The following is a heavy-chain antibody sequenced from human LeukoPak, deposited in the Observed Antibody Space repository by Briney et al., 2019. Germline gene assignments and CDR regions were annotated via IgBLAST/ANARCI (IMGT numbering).Heavy chain of an antibody. CDR1: GGSFSGYY. J-gene: IGHJ4*02. D-gene: IGHD3-10*01. CDR2: INHSGST. V-gene: IGHV4-34*01. CDR3: ARGSSLTMVRGVIIPQFDY. Sequence: SETLSLTCAVYGGSFSGYYWSWIRQPPGKWLEWIGEINHSGSTNYNPSLKSRVTISVDTSKNQFSLKLSSVTAADTAVYYCARGSSLTMVRGVIIPQFDYWGQGTLVTVSS.